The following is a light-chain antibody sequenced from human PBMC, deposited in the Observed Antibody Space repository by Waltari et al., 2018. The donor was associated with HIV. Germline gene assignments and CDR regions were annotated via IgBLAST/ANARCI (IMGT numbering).Light chain of an antibody. Sequence: QSALTQPASVSGSPGQSITVSCTGTSSDVGAYNYVSCYQQTPGTAPKLVIYEVSNRPSGISYRFSGSKSGNTASLTISGLQTEDEGDYYCSSFTTSNSLLFGGGTKVTVL. CDR3: SSFTTSNSLL. J-gene: IGLJ2*01. V-gene: IGLV2-14*01. CDR2: EVS. CDR1: SSDVGAYNY.